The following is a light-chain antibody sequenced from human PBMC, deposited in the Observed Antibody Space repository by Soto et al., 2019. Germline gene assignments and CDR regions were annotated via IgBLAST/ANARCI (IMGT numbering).Light chain of an antibody. CDR3: QQFDDSVT. CDR1: HSVSRTY. CDR2: GAS. Sequence: EIVLTQSPGTLSFSPGEIAKLSCRASHSVSRTYLAWYQQKPGQAPRLLMYGASDRATGTPGRFSGSGSGTDFTLTISGLEPEDSAVYYCQQFDDSVTFGQGTRLEIK. J-gene: IGKJ5*01. V-gene: IGKV3-20*01.